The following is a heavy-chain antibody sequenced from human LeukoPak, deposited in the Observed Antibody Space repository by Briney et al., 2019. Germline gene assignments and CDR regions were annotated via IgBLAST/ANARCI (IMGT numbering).Heavy chain of an antibody. V-gene: IGHV1-2*02. J-gene: IGHJ5*02. CDR3: ALSGSYYSHWFDP. CDR1: GYTFTGYY. CDR2: INPNSCGT. D-gene: IGHD1-26*01. Sequence: RASVKVSCKASGYTFTGYYMHWVRQAPGQGLEWMVWINPNSCGTNYAQNFQGRITMTRDTSISTAYMELSRLRSDDTAVYYCALSGSYYSHWFDPWGQGTLVTVSS.